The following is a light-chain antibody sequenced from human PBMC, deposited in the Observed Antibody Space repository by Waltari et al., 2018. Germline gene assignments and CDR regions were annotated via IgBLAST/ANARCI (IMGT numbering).Light chain of an antibody. CDR3: QKYGSLPAT. CDR1: QIITKY. CDR2: DAS. J-gene: IGKJ1*01. V-gene: IGKV3-20*01. Sequence: EIMFTQSPGTLSLSPGERATLSCRASQIITKYLAWYQQKPGQAPRLLIYDASIRATGIPDRFSGSGYGTDFSLTISRLEPEDYAVYYCQKYGSLPATFGRGTKVEIK.